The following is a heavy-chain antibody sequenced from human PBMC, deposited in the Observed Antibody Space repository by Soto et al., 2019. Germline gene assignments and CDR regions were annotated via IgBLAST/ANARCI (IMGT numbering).Heavy chain of an antibody. V-gene: IGHV1-18*01. J-gene: IGHJ6*02. Sequence: ASVKVSCKASGYSFTSYGIAWVWQVPGQGPEWMGWISPYNGRTNYAQNVQGRVVMTADTSTNIVYLEVRSLTSDDTAVYYCARDRMGYAAAPYYYYGMDVWGQGTTVTVSS. D-gene: IGHD6-13*01. CDR2: ISPYNGRT. CDR1: GYSFTSYG. CDR3: ARDRMGYAAAPYYYYGMDV.